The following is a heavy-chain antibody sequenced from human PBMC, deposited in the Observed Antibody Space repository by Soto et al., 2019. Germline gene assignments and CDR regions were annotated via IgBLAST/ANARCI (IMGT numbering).Heavy chain of an antibody. CDR2: ISGSGGST. V-gene: IGHV3-23*01. CDR1: GFTFSSYA. Sequence: EVQLLESGGGLVQPGGSLRLSCAASGFTFSSYAMSWVRQAPGKGLEWVSAISGSGGSTYYADSVKGRFTISRDNSKNTLYLQMNRLRAEDTAVYYCAKKGYCSGGSCYRDAFDIWGQGTMVTVSS. CDR3: AKKGYCSGGSCYRDAFDI. D-gene: IGHD2-15*01. J-gene: IGHJ3*02.